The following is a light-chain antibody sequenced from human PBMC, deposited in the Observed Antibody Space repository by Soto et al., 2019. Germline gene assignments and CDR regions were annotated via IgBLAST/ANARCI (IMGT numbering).Light chain of an antibody. CDR3: QQRSNWPRT. V-gene: IGKV3-11*01. CDR1: QSVSSY. Sequence: EIVLAQSPPTLSFSPLEWDRLXSRASQSVSSYLAWYQQKPGQAPRLLIYDASNRATGIPARFSGSGSGTDFTLTISSLEPEDFAVYYCQQRSNWPRTFGQGTKVDIK. CDR2: DAS. J-gene: IGKJ1*01.